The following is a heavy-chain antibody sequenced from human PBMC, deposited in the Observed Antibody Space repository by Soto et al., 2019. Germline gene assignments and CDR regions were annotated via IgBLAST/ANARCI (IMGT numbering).Heavy chain of an antibody. CDR1: GFTFSSSA. CDR2: ISAGGRNT. Sequence: VQLLESGGGLVQPGGSLRLSCAASGFTFSSSAMSWVRQAPGKALEWVSVISAGGRNTYYADSVKGRFTISRDSSKNTLYLQMNSLRAEDTAVYYCASPGGIAAQDYWGQGTLVTVSS. J-gene: IGHJ4*02. D-gene: IGHD6-13*01. V-gene: IGHV3-23*01. CDR3: ASPGGIAAQDY.